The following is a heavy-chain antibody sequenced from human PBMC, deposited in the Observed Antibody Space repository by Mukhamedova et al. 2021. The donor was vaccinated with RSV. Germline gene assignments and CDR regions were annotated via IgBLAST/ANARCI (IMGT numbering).Heavy chain of an antibody. CDR3: ARDKKQLVFGYYYGMDV. Sequence: GKGLEWIGYISYSGSTNYNPSLKSRVTISEDTSKNQFSLKLNSVTAADTAVYYCARDKKQLVFGYYYGMDVWGQGTPVTVPS. J-gene: IGHJ6*02. V-gene: IGHV4-59*13. D-gene: IGHD6-13*01. CDR2: ISYSGST.